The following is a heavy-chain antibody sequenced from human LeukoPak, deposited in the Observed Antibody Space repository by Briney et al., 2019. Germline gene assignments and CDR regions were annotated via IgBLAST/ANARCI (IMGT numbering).Heavy chain of an antibody. CDR3: AKVYYDSSGYGGFDY. D-gene: IGHD3-22*01. Sequence: GGSLRLSCAASGFTFDDYGMSWVRQAPGKGLEGVSGINWNGGSTGYADSVKGRFTISRDNAKNSLYLQMNSLRAEDTALYYCAKVYYDSSGYGGFDYWGQGTLVTVSS. CDR2: INWNGGST. CDR1: GFTFDDYG. V-gene: IGHV3-20*04. J-gene: IGHJ4*02.